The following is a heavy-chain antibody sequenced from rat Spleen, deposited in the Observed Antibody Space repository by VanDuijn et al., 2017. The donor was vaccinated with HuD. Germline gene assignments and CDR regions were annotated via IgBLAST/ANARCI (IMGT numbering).Heavy chain of an antibody. CDR2: INKDSSLI. CDR1: GFTFNNYW. D-gene: IGHD1-10*01. Sequence: EVQLVESGGGLVQPGRSLKLSCVASGFTFNNYWMTWIRQAPTKGLEWIGEINKDSSLINYTPSLKDKFTISRDNAQNTLYLQMSKLGSEDTAIYYCARGGYNNYDNWGQGVMVTVSS. V-gene: IGHV4-2*01. J-gene: IGHJ2*01. CDR3: ARGGYNNYDN.